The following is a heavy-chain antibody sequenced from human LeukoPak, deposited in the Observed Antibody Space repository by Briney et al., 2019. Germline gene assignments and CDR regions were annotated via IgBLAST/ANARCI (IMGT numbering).Heavy chain of an antibody. D-gene: IGHD6-6*01. Sequence: PSETLSLTCTVSGGSISSSSYYWGWIRQPPGKGLEWIGSIYYSGSTYYNPSLKSRVTISVDTSKNQFSLKLSSVTAADTAVYYCARQWRVAARRDYWGQGTLVTVSS. CDR3: ARQWRVAARRDY. V-gene: IGHV4-39*01. CDR1: GGSISSSSYY. J-gene: IGHJ4*02. CDR2: IYYSGST.